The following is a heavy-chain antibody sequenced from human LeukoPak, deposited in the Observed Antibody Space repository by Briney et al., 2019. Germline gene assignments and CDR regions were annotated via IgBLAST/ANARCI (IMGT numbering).Heavy chain of an antibody. D-gene: IGHD2-15*01. Sequence: ASVKVSCKASGYTLTGYYMHWVRQAPGQGLEWMGWINPNSGGTNYAQKFQGRVTMTRDTSISTAYMELSRLRSDDTAVYYCARDIVVVVAAFDPWGQGTLVTVSS. CDR1: GYTLTGYY. V-gene: IGHV1-2*02. CDR2: INPNSGGT. CDR3: ARDIVVVVAAFDP. J-gene: IGHJ5*02.